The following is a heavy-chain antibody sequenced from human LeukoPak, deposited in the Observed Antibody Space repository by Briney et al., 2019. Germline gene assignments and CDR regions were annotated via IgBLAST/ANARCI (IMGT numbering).Heavy chain of an antibody. CDR2: ISYDGSNK. V-gene: IGHV3-30*04. J-gene: IGHJ6*03. CDR3: ARDHRPFGDYGSGDYYYYMDV. CDR1: GFTFSSYA. Sequence: GGSLRLSCAASGFTFSSYAMHGLRQAPAKGLEWVAVISYDGSNKYYADSVKGRFTISRDNSKNTLYLQMNSLRAEDTAVYYCARDHRPFGDYGSGDYYYYMDVWGKGTTVTVSS. D-gene: IGHD4-17*01.